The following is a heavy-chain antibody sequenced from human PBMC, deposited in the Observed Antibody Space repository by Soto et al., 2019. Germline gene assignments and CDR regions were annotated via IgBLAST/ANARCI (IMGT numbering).Heavy chain of an antibody. CDR3: AKEEDSQTLDY. Sequence: ASVKVSCKASGYTFRNYVISWVRQAPGQGLEWMGWISPFNGNIKYGQKFQGRVTMTTDTSTSIAYMELTSLRSDDTAVYYCAKEEDSQTLDYWGQGTLVNVSS. J-gene: IGHJ4*02. V-gene: IGHV1-18*01. CDR2: ISPFNGNI. CDR1: GYTFRNYV.